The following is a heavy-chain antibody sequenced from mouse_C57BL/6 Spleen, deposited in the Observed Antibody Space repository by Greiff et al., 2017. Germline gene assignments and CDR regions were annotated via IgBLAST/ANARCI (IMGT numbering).Heavy chain of an antibody. D-gene: IGHD1-1*01. CDR1: GYTFTDYY. CDR3: ARWIPGGSGNYFDY. CDR2: INPGSGNT. V-gene: IGHV1-76*01. Sequence: QVQLQQSGAELVRPGASVKLSCKASGYTFTDYYIHWVKQRPGQGLEWIARINPGSGNTYYNEKFKGKATLTAEKSSSTAYMQLSSLTSEDSAVYFCARWIPGGSGNYFDYWGQGTTLTVSS. J-gene: IGHJ2*01.